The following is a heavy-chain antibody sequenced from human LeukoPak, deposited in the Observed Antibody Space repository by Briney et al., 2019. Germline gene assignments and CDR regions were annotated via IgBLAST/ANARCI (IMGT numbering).Heavy chain of an antibody. CDR1: GGCFSGYY. Sequence: SETLSLTRAVYGGCFSGYYWSWIRQPPGKGPEWIGEINHSGSTNYNPALKSRVTISVDTSKNQFSLKLSSVTAADTAVYYCAREPSDYYGSGRFDPWGQGTLVTVSS. CDR2: INHSGST. V-gene: IGHV4-34*01. CDR3: AREPSDYYGSGRFDP. D-gene: IGHD3-10*01. J-gene: IGHJ5*02.